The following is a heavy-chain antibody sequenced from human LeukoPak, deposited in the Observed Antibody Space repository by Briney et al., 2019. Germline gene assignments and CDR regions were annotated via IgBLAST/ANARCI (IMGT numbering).Heavy chain of an antibody. J-gene: IGHJ4*02. CDR3: TRAVAGHPD. Sequence: PSETLSLTCAVPGVPFSNYYWSWVRQSPTKGLEWIGEINHSGYTNYNPSLKSRVTISIDTSKNQFSLMLTSVTAADTAVYYCTRAVAGHPDWGQGTLVTVSS. D-gene: IGHD6-19*01. V-gene: IGHV4-34*01. CDR1: GVPFSNYY. CDR2: INHSGYT.